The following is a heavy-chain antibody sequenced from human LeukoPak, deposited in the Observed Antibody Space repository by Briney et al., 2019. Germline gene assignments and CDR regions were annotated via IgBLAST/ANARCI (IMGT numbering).Heavy chain of an antibody. CDR1: GFTFSSYG. CDR3: AKDAMTSDY. J-gene: IGHJ4*02. Sequence: GGSLRLSCAASGFTFSSYGMHWVRQAPGKGLEWVAVISYDGSNKYYADSVKGRFTISRDNSKNTLYLQMNSLRAEDTAVYYCAKDAMTSDYWGQGTLVTVSS. CDR2: ISYDGSNK. V-gene: IGHV3-30*18.